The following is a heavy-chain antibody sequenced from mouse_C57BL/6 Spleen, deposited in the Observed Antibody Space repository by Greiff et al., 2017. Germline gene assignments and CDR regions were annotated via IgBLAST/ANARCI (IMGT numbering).Heavy chain of an antibody. CDR2: INPSSGYT. J-gene: IGHJ3*01. CDR1: GYTFTSYT. D-gene: IGHD2-2*01. CDR3: ARSYGYDLAWFAY. Sequence: QVQLKQSGAELARPGASVKMSCKASGYTFTSYTMHWVKQRPGQGLEWIGYINPSSGYTKYNQKFKDKATLTADKSSSTAYMQLSSLTSEDSAVXYCARSYGYDLAWFAYWGQGTLVTVSA. V-gene: IGHV1-4*01.